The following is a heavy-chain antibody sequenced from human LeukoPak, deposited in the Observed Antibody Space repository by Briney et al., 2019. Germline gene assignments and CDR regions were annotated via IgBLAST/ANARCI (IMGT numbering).Heavy chain of an antibody. D-gene: IGHD6-13*01. Sequence: ASVKVSCKASGGTFSSYAISWVRQAPGQGLEWMGRIIPIFGTANYAQKFQGRVTITTDESTSTAYMELSSLRSEDTAVYYCAREGSSSWDPSXWFDPWGQGTLVTVSS. CDR2: IIPIFGTA. CDR1: GGTFSSYA. CDR3: AREGSSSWDPSXWFDP. V-gene: IGHV1-69*05. J-gene: IGHJ5*02.